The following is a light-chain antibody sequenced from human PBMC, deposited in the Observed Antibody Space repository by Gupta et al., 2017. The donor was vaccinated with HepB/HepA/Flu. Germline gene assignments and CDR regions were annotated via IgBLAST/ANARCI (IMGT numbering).Light chain of an antibody. V-gene: IGKV3-15*01. J-gene: IGKJ4*01. CDR2: AAS. Sequence: ENVMPQSPATLSVSPGERATLSCRASQSVTSNLAWYQQKPGQAPRLLIYAASTRAAGTPDRFRGSGSGTDFTLTISSLQSEDFAVYYRQQYNDWHPTFGGGTKVEIK. CDR3: QQYNDWHPT. CDR1: QSVTSN.